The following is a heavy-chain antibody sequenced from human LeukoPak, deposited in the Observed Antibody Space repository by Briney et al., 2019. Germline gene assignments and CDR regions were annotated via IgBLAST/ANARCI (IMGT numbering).Heavy chain of an antibody. CDR2: IYYSGSS. CDR3: ARVVTQGYFDF. CDR1: GGSISSGDYY. Sequence: SETLSLTCTVSGGSISSGDYYWSWIRQPPGKGLEWIGYIYYSGSSYYHPSLKSRVTITVDATKNQFSLKLSSVAAADTAVYYCARVVTQGYFDFWGQGTLVTVSS. D-gene: IGHD4-23*01. V-gene: IGHV4-30-4*08. J-gene: IGHJ4*02.